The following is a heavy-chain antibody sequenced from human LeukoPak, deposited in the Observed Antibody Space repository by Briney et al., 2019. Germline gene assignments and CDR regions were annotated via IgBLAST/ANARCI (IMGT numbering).Heavy chain of an antibody. V-gene: IGHV4-59*01. CDR3: ARDRSYYYILTGYQPDAFDI. J-gene: IGHJ3*02. D-gene: IGHD3-9*01. CDR1: GGSISSYY. Sequence: SETLSLTXTVSGGSISSYYWSWIRQPPGKGLEWIGYIYYSGSTNYNPSLKSRVTISVDTSKNQFSLKLSSVTAADTAVYYCARDRSYYYILTGYQPDAFDIWGQGTMVTVSS. CDR2: IYYSGST.